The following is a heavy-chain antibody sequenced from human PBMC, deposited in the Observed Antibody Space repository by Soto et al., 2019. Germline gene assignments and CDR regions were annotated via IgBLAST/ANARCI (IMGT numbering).Heavy chain of an antibody. V-gene: IGHV3-30-3*01. Sequence: PGGSLRLSCAASGFTFSSYAMHWVRQAPGKGLEWVAVISYDGSNKYYADSVKGRFTISRDNSKNTLYLQMNSLRAEDTAVYYCARSPTIFGVVIIYYSDYWGQGTLVTVSS. CDR2: ISYDGSNK. CDR3: ARSPTIFGVVIIYYSDY. D-gene: IGHD3-3*01. J-gene: IGHJ4*02. CDR1: GFTFSSYA.